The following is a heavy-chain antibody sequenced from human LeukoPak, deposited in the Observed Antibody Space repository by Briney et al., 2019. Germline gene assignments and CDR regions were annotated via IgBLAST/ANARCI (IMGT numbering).Heavy chain of an antibody. CDR1: GGSISSYF. CDR2: AHYSEST. D-gene: IGHD1-26*01. V-gene: IGHV4-59*01. CDR3: ARDRRWDLLHAFDI. Sequence: SETLSLTCTVSGGSISSYFWSWIRQPPGEGLEWIAYAHYSESTNYNPSLKSRVTISLDTSKNQFSLMLNSVTAADTAVYYCARDRRWDLLHAFDIWGQGTMVTVSS. J-gene: IGHJ3*02.